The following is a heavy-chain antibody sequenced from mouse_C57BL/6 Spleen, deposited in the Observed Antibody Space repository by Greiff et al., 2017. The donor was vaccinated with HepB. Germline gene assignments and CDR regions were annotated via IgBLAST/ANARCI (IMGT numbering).Heavy chain of an antibody. J-gene: IGHJ1*03. CDR1: GFTFSDYG. Sequence: VKLMESGGGLVKPGGSLKLSCAASGFTFSDYGMHWVRQAPEKGLEWVAYISSGSSTIYYADTVKGRFTISRDNAKNTLFLQMTSLRSEDTAMYYCAKDDGYYGYFDVWGTGTTVTVSS. V-gene: IGHV5-17*01. CDR3: AKDDGYYGYFDV. CDR2: ISSGSSTI. D-gene: IGHD2-3*01.